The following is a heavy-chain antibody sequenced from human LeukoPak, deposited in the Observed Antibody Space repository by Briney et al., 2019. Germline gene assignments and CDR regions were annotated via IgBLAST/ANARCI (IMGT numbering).Heavy chain of an antibody. D-gene: IGHD2-21*02. Sequence: SETLSLTCTVSGGSIRTNLSYCGWIRQPPGKGLEWIGSMFYSGNTFYNPSLKSQVTISADASKNQFSLQLSSVTAADTAVYYCARHTLVTAISTYNWFDPWARESWSPSPQ. CDR2: MFYSGNT. CDR1: GGSIRTNLSY. CDR3: ARHTLVTAISTYNWFDP. J-gene: IGHJ5*02. V-gene: IGHV4-39*01.